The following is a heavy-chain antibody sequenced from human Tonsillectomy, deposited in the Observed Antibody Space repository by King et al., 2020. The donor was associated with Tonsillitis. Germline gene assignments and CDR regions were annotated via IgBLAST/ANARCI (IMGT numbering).Heavy chain of an antibody. D-gene: IGHD3-10*01. J-gene: IGHJ5*02. Sequence: QLQESGPGLVKPSETLSLTCAVSGYSISSGYYWGWIRQPPGKGLDWIGSMCHSGSTYYNPSLQTRVTISVDTSKNQFSLKLSSVTAADTAVYYCARDSSRVQKNWFGPWGQGTLVTVSS. CDR1: GYSISSGYY. V-gene: IGHV4-38-2*02. CDR3: ARDSSRVQKNWFGP. CDR2: MCHSGST.